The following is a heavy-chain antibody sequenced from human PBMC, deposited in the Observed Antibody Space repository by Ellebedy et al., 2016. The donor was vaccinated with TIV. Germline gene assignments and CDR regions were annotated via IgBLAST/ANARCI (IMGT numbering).Heavy chain of an antibody. CDR3: ARHGPQWFDAFDL. CDR1: GVSITSHF. CDR2: LYPTGTI. D-gene: IGHD3-22*01. V-gene: IGHV4-4*07. J-gene: IGHJ3*01. Sequence: PSETLSLTCTVSGVSITSHFWTWLRQPAGKGLEWIGRLYPTGTITYNPSLESRLTISRDTFKDQFFLKLTSVTAADTAVYYCARHGPQWFDAFDLWGLGTLVTVSS.